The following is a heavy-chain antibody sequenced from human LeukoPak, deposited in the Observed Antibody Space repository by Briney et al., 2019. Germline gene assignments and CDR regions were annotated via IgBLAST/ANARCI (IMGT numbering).Heavy chain of an antibody. CDR2: ISSSGSTI. CDR3: ARDPTGYSSGWYKNWFDP. V-gene: IGHV3-11*01. D-gene: IGHD6-19*01. J-gene: IGHJ5*02. Sequence: GGSLRLSCAASGFTFSDYYMSWIRQAPGKGLEWVSYISSSGSTIYYADSVKGRFTISRDNAKNSLYLQMNSLRAEDTAVYYCARDPTGYSSGWYKNWFDPGGQGTLVTVSS. CDR1: GFTFSDYY.